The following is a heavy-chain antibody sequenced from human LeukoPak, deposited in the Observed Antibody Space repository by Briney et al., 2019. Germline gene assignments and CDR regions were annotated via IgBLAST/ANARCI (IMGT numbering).Heavy chain of an antibody. CDR1: GGSFSGYY. CDR2: INHSGST. D-gene: IGHD1-26*01. CDR3: ARTYHQWELHY. Sequence: SETLSLTCAVYGGSFSGYYWSWIRQPPGKGLEWIGEINHSGSTYYNPSLKSRVTISVDTSKNQFSLKLSSVTAAGTAVYYCARTYHQWELHYWGQGTLVTVSS. J-gene: IGHJ4*02. V-gene: IGHV4-34*01.